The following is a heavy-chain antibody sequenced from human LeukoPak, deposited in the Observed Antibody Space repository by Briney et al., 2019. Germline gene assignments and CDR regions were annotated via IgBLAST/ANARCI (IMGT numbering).Heavy chain of an antibody. CDR2: ISSGSKYI. V-gene: IGHV3-21*01. J-gene: IGHJ4*02. Sequence: GGSLRLSCADSGFTFSSYSMNWVRQAPGKGLEWVSSISSGSKYIYNADSVKGRFTISRDNAKNSLYLQMNSLRAEDTAVYYCARDDIKVAAIGVWGQGTLVTVSS. D-gene: IGHD2-15*01. CDR1: GFTFSSYS. CDR3: ARDDIKVAAIGV.